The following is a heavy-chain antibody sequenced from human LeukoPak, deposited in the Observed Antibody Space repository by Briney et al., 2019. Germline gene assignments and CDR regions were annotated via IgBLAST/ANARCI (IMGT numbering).Heavy chain of an antibody. CDR3: ARDGYGDDQDPRXYYYGMDV. V-gene: IGHV4-59*01. D-gene: IGHD4-17*01. Sequence: KPSETLSLTCTVSGGSISSYYWSWIRQPPGKGLEWIGYIYYSGSTNYNPSLKSRVTISVDTSKNQFSLKRSSVTAADTAVYYCARDGYGDDQDPRXYYYGMDVWGQGTTVTVSS. CDR1: GGSISSYY. CDR2: IYYSGST. J-gene: IGHJ6*02.